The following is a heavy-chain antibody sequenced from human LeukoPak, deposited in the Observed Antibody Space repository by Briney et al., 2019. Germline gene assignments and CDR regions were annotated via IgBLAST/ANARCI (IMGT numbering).Heavy chain of an antibody. CDR1: GFTFSSYA. Sequence: PGRSLRLSCAASGFTFSSYAMSWVRQAPGKGLEWVSAISGSGGSTFYADSVEGRFTISRDNSKNTLVLQINSLRAEDTAVYYCARGLGHCTNGVCRPRQYYYFDYWGQGTLVTVSS. J-gene: IGHJ4*02. CDR3: ARGLGHCTNGVCRPRQYYYFDY. V-gene: IGHV3-23*01. D-gene: IGHD2-8*01. CDR2: ISGSGGST.